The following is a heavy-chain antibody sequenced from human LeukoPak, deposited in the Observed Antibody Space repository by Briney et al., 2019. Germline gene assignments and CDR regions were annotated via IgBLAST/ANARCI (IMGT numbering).Heavy chain of an antibody. D-gene: IGHD3-22*01. CDR2: INHSGST. V-gene: IGHV4-34*01. CDR3: ARGHLITMIVVRWYFDL. Sequence: SETLSLTCAVYGGSFSGYYWSWVRQPPGKGLEGIGEINHSGSTNYNPSLKSRVTISVDTSKNQFSLTLSSVTAADTAVYYCARGHLITMIVVRWYFDLWGRGTLVTVSS. J-gene: IGHJ2*01. CDR1: GGSFSGYY.